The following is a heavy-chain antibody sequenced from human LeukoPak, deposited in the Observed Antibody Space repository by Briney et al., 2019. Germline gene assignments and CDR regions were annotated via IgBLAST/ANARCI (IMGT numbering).Heavy chain of an antibody. CDR1: GFTFSSYA. J-gene: IGHJ4*02. CDR2: ISYDGSNK. D-gene: IGHD6-6*01. Sequence: GGSLRLSCATSGFTFSSYAMHWVRQAPGKGLEWVAVISYDGSNKYYADSVKGRFTISRDNSKNTLYLQMNSLRAEDTAVYYCARRFSSSTLDYWGQGTLVTVSS. CDR3: ARRFSSSTLDY. V-gene: IGHV3-30*04.